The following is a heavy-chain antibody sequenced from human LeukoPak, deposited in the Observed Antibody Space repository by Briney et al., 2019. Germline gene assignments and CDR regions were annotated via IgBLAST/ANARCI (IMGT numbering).Heavy chain of an antibody. J-gene: IGHJ4*02. Sequence: GGSLRLSCAASGFTFSSYSMNWVRQAPGKGLEWVSSISSSSSYIYYADSVKGRFTISRDNAKNSLYLQMNSLRAEDTAVYYCARVIVVPAAIDFWSGYADYWGQGTLVTVSS. V-gene: IGHV3-21*01. D-gene: IGHD2-2*01. CDR1: GFTFSSYS. CDR2: ISSSSSYI. CDR3: ARVIVVPAAIDFWSGYADY.